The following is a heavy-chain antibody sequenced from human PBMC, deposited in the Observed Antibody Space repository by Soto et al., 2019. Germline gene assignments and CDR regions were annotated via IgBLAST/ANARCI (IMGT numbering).Heavy chain of an antibody. J-gene: IGHJ4*02. D-gene: IGHD2-15*01. CDR2: IIPIFGTA. Sequence: SVKVSCKASGGTFSSYAISWVRQAPGQGLGWMGGIIPIFGTANYAQKFQGRVTITADESTSTAYMELSSLRSEDTAVYYCAGEVVVAATPTQDYFDYWGQGTLVTVSS. CDR1: GGTFSSYA. CDR3: AGEVVVAATPTQDYFDY. V-gene: IGHV1-69*13.